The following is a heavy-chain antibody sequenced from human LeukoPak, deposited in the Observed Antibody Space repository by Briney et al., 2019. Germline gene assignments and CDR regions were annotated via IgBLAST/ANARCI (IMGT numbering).Heavy chain of an antibody. CDR3: AKGIYSSGWSYFDY. CDR2: LSGSGITT. CDR1: GFPFSNSA. V-gene: IGHV3-23*01. D-gene: IGHD6-19*01. J-gene: IGHJ4*01. Sequence: GGSLSLSCAASGFPFSNSAMSWVRPAPGKGREWVSTLSGSGITTYYADSVTGRFTISRDNSKNTLYLQMNSLRAEDTAVYYCAKGIYSSGWSYFDYWGHGTLVTVSS.